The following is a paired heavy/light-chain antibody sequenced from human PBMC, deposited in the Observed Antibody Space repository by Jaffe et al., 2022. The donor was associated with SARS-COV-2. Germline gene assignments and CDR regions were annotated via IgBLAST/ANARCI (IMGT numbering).Light chain of an antibody. V-gene: IGLV2-8*01. CDR2: EVT. CDR1: SSDVGVYNY. CDR3: CSYAGGNTLV. J-gene: IGLJ2*01. Sequence: QSALTQPPSASGSLGQSVTISCTGTSSDVGVYNYVSWYQQHPGKVPRLMIYEVTKRPSGVPDRFSGSKSGNTASLTVSGLQAEDEADYYCCSYAGGNTLVFGGGTKLTVL.
Heavy chain of an antibody. D-gene: IGHD6-13*01. CDR2: VRYTGAT. CDR1: GGSISSAGYY. Sequence: QVQLQESGPGLVRPSQTLSLTCSVSGGSISSAGYYWSWIRQHPGEGLEWIGYVRYTGATYYNPSLRSRVAISRDTSKNQFSLNLSSVTAADTAIYYCARLVDGIAAVGLWGQGALVTVSS. V-gene: IGHV4-31*03. CDR3: ARLVDGIAAVGL. J-gene: IGHJ4*02.